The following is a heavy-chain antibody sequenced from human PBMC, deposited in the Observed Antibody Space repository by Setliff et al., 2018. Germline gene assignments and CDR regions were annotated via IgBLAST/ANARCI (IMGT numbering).Heavy chain of an antibody. J-gene: IGHJ2*01. CDR3: ARSPQYDTWYFDP. D-gene: IGHD3-22*01. V-gene: IGHV3-7*01. Sequence: PGGSLRLSCAASGFTFSSYWMSWVRQAPGKGLEWVANIKQDGSEKYYVDSVKGRFTISRDNAKNSLYLQMNDLRAEDTAVYYCARSPQYDTWYFDPWGRGTLVTVSS. CDR2: IKQDGSEK. CDR1: GFTFSSYW.